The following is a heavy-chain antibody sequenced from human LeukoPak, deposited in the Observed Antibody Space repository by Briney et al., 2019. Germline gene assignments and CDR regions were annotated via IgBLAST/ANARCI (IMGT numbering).Heavy chain of an antibody. Sequence: PGGSLRLSCAASGLTFSSYWMSWVRQAPGKGLEWVANIKQDGREKYYVHSVKGRFTISRDNAKNSLYLQMNSLTAEDTAVYYCARKNGLDYWGQGTLVTVSS. CDR3: ARKNGLDY. CDR2: IKQDGREK. CDR1: GLTFSSYW. V-gene: IGHV3-7*01. J-gene: IGHJ4*02.